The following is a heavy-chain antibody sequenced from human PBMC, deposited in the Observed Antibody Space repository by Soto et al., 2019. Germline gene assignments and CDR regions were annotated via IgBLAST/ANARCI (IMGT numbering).Heavy chain of an antibody. CDR2: IFSNDEK. J-gene: IGHJ4*02. Sequence: QVTLKESGPVLVKPTETLTLTCTVYGSSLRDPKVGVTWVRQPPGKALEWLAHIFSNDEKYYCTSLRSRVTISKDSSGTQLVISMTNMDPVYPATYCCARMSGDNYDFDKWGQGTLVTVAA. CDR3: ARMSGDNYDFDK. V-gene: IGHV2-26*01. D-gene: IGHD1-1*01. CDR1: GSSLRDPKVG.